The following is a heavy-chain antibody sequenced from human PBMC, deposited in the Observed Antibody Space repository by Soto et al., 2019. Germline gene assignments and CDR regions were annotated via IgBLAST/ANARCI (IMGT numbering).Heavy chain of an antibody. CDR1: GGSISSGGYY. CDR3: ARTYYYDSSVYYPIVTYFDY. Sequence: PSETLSLTCTVSGGSISSGGYYWSWIRQHPGKGLEWIGYIYYSGSTYYNPSLKSRVTISVDTSKNQFSLKLSSVTAADTAVYYCARTYYYDSSVYYPIVTYFDYWGQGTLVTVSS. CDR2: IYYSGST. D-gene: IGHD3-22*01. J-gene: IGHJ4*02. V-gene: IGHV4-31*03.